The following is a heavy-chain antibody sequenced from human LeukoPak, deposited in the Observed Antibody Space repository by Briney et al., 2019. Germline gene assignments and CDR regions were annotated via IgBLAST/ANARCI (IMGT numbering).Heavy chain of an antibody. CDR2: ISYDGSNK. Sequence: PGGSLRLSCAASGFTFSSYAMHWVRQAPGKGLEWVAVISYDGSNKYYADSVKGRFTISRDNSKNTLYLQMNSLRAEDTAVYYCATLVVEWLVEGTNWGQGTLVTVSS. D-gene: IGHD6-19*01. CDR3: ATLVVEWLVEGTN. J-gene: IGHJ4*02. CDR1: GFTFSSYA. V-gene: IGHV3-30*04.